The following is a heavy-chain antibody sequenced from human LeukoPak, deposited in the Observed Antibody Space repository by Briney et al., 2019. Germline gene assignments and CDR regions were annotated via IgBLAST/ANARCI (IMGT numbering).Heavy chain of an antibody. Sequence: SETLSLTCTVSGGSVSSGSYYWSWIRQPPGKGLKWIGYIYYSGSTEYYPSLKSRVTISVDTSKNQFSLKLTSVTAADTAVYYCARGRPGRDGYNYFDYWGQGTLVTVSS. CDR2: IYYSGST. V-gene: IGHV4-61*01. D-gene: IGHD5-24*01. CDR1: GGSVSSGSYY. CDR3: ARGRPGRDGYNYFDY. J-gene: IGHJ4*02.